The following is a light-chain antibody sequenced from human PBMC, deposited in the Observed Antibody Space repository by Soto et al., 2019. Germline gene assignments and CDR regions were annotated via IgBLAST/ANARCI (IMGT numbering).Light chain of an antibody. Sequence: SLSPGALSLKKGERATLSCRASQSVSNNYLAWYQQKPGQSPRLLLYGASNRASGIPDRFSGSASGADFTLSIARLEPEDFAMYYCPQYGSTPLTFGGRTKVDI. CDR3: PQYGSTPLT. J-gene: IGKJ4*01. CDR1: QSVSNNY. V-gene: IGKV3-20*01. CDR2: GAS.